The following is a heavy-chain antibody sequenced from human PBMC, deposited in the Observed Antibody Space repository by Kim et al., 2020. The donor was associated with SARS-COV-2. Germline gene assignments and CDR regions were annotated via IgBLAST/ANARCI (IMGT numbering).Heavy chain of an antibody. CDR3: ARAGKRGLVPPSFCYF. CDR1: GGSFSGYG. D-gene: IGHD6-19*01. CDR2: INHSGST. Sequence: SETLSLTCAVSGGSFSGYGWSWIRQPPGKGLEWVGEINHSGSTNYNPSLKSRGTITVETSTNKYSLQLRSITAAATAAAYYARAGKRGLVPPSFCYF. J-gene: IGHJ4*03. V-gene: IGHV4-34*01.